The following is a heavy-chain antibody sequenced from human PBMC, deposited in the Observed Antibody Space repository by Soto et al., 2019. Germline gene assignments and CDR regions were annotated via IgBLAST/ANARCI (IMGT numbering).Heavy chain of an antibody. CDR3: VKDGLVLRFFQWLSTGDV. CDR1: GFTFTNYA. D-gene: IGHD3-3*01. V-gene: IGHV3-64D*06. Sequence: EVQLVESGGGLVQPGGSLRLSCSASGFTFTNYAMNWVRQAPGKGLEYVSAISGNGDSTYYADSVKGRFTISRDNSKNTLYLQMSSLRTEDTAIYYCVKDGLVLRFFQWLSTGDVWGQGTTVTVSS. J-gene: IGHJ6*02. CDR2: ISGNGDST.